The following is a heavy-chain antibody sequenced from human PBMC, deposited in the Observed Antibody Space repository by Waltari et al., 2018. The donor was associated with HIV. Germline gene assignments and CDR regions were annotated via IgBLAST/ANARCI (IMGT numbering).Heavy chain of an antibody. CDR2: MSASGGTT. CDR1: GFTFNNFA. D-gene: IGHD5-18*01. Sequence: EVQLVESGGGLVQPGGSLRLSCTASGFTFNNFAMSWVRQAPGKGLELVSVMSASGGTTYYADSVKVRFTVSRDNFKNTVYLQMNSLRAGDTAIYYCAKAVMETAVSSPVDCWGQGALVTVSS. J-gene: IGHJ4*02. CDR3: AKAVMETAVSSPVDC. V-gene: IGHV3-23*04.